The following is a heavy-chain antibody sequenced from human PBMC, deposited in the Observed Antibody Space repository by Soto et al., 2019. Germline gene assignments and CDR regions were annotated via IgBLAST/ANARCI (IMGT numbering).Heavy chain of an antibody. CDR1: GGSISSGGYY. CDR3: ARADKGYCSGGSCVPWGAFDI. J-gene: IGHJ3*02. Sequence: SETLSLTCTVSGGSISSGGYYWSWIRQHPWKGLEWIGYIYYSGSTYYNPSLRSRVTISVDTSKNQFSLKLSSVTAADTAVYYCARADKGYCSGGSCVPWGAFDIWGQGTMVTVSS. CDR2: IYYSGST. D-gene: IGHD2-15*01. V-gene: IGHV4-31*03.